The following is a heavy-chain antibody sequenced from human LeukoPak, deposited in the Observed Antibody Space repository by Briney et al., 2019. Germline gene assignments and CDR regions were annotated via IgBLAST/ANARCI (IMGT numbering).Heavy chain of an antibody. CDR3: ARGRAAAGPLHYFDY. Sequence: SETLSLTCTVSGGSISSGGYSWSWIRQHPGKGLEWIGYIFYSGSTYYSPSLKSRVTISVDTSKNQFSLKLTSVTAADTAVYYCARGRAAAGPLHYFDYWGQGTLVTASS. J-gene: IGHJ4*02. CDR2: IFYSGST. CDR1: GGSISSGGYS. D-gene: IGHD6-13*01. V-gene: IGHV4-31*03.